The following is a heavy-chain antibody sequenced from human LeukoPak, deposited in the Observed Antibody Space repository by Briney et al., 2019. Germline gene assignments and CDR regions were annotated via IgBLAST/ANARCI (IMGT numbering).Heavy chain of an antibody. CDR2: IRYDGSNK. D-gene: IGHD3-16*02. J-gene: IGHJ4*02. CDR3: ATTYVWGSYRSPIDY. CDR1: GFTFSSYG. Sequence: GSLRLSCAASGFTFSSYGMHWVRQAPGKGLEWVAFIRYDGSNKYYADSVKGRFTISRDNSKNTLYLQMNSLRAEDTAVYYCATTYVWGSYRSPIDYWGQGTLVTVSS. V-gene: IGHV3-30*02.